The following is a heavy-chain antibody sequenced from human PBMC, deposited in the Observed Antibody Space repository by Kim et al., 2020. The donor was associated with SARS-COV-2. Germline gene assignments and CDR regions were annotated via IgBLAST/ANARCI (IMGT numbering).Heavy chain of an antibody. J-gene: IGHJ2*01. V-gene: IGHV4-31*03. CDR1: GGSISSGGYY. CDR2: IYYSGST. Sequence: SETLSLTCTVSGGSISSGGYYWSWIRQHPGKGLEWIGYIYYSGSTYYNPSLKSRVTISVDTSKNQFSLKLSSVTAADTAVYYCARVVGGSFWWYFDLWGRGTLVTVSS. D-gene: IGHD2-15*01. CDR3: ARVVGGSFWWYFDL.